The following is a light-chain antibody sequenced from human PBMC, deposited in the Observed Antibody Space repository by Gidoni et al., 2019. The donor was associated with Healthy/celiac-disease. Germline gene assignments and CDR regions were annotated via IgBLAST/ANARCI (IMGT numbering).Light chain of an antibody. CDR1: QRVSSY. J-gene: IGKJ2*01. CDR3: QQRSNWPYT. Sequence: EIVLTQSPPTLSLSPGERATLSCRASQRVSSYSAWYQQKPGQAPRLLIYDASNRATGIPARFSGSGSGTDFTLTISSLEPEDFAVYYCQQRSNWPYTFGQGTKLEIK. CDR2: DAS. V-gene: IGKV3-11*01.